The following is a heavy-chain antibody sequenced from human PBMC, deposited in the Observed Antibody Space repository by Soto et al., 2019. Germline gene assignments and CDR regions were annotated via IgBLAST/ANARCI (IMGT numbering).Heavy chain of an antibody. V-gene: IGHV1-18*04. J-gene: IGHJ3*02. Sequence: QVQLVQSGAEMKKPGASVKVSCKASGYTFTSYGMSWVRQAPGQGLEWMGWIDPYNSNTKDEQKFQGRVTMTTDTSTSTAYMELNSLRSEDAAVYYCASRERVDAFDIWGQGTLVTVSS. D-gene: IGHD1-26*01. CDR3: ASRERVDAFDI. CDR2: IDPYNSNT. CDR1: GYTFTSYG.